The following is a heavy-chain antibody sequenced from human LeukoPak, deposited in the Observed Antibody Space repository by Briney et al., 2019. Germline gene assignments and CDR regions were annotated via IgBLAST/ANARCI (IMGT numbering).Heavy chain of an antibody. J-gene: IGHJ4*02. Sequence: SETLSLTCTVSGGSISSSSYYWGWIRQPPGKGLEWIGSIYYSGSTYYNPSLKSRVTTSVDTSKNQFSLKLSSVTDADTAVYYCASTYTSSRYFDYWGQGTLVTVSS. CDR3: ASTYTSSRYFDY. CDR1: GGSISSSSYY. D-gene: IGHD6-13*01. V-gene: IGHV4-39*01. CDR2: IYYSGST.